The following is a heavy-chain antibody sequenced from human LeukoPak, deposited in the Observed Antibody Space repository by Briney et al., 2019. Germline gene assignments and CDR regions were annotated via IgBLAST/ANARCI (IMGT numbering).Heavy chain of an antibody. V-gene: IGHV3-9*01. Sequence: GRSLRLSCAASGFTFDDYAMHWVRQAPGKGLEWVSGISWNSGSIGYADSVKGRFTISRDNAKNSLYLQMNSLRAEDTALYYCAKEGRPAAPFFDYWGQGTLVTVSP. CDR2: ISWNSGSI. D-gene: IGHD2-2*01. CDR3: AKEGRPAAPFFDY. J-gene: IGHJ4*02. CDR1: GFTFDDYA.